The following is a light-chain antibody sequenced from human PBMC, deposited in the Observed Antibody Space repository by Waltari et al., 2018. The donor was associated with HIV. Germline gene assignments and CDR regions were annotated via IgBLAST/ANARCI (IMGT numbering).Light chain of an antibody. Sequence: QSVLTQPPSVSGAPGQRVTISCTGSSSTIGAGDDVQWYQQLPGTAPNLLISGNSNRPSGVPDRFSGSKSGTSASLAITGLQAEDEADYYCQSYDSSLSGWVFGGGTKLTVL. J-gene: IGLJ3*02. CDR2: GNS. V-gene: IGLV1-40*01. CDR1: SSTIGAGDD. CDR3: QSYDSSLSGWV.